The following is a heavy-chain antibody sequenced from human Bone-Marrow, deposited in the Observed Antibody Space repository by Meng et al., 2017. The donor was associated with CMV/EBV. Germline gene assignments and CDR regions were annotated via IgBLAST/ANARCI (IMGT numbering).Heavy chain of an antibody. Sequence: LRLSCTVSGGSISSYYWSWIRQPPGKGLEWIGYIYYSGSTNYNPSLKSRVTISVDTSKNQFSLKLSSVTAADTAVYYCARELYYYDSSGYFDYWGQGTLVTFSS. CDR3: ARELYYYDSSGYFDY. J-gene: IGHJ4*02. CDR2: IYYSGST. CDR1: GGSISSYY. V-gene: IGHV4-59*01. D-gene: IGHD3-22*01.